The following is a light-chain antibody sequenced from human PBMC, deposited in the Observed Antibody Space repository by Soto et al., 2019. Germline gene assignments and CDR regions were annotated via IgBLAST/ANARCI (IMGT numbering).Light chain of an antibody. CDR3: YSYAGGDTYYV. CDR1: SSDVENYNL. CDR2: EVS. Sequence: QWALTQPASVSGSPGQSITISCTGTSSDVENYNLVSWYQQRPCKAPKLMIYEVSKRPSGVSSRFSGSKSGNTASLTISGLQAEDEADYYCYSYAGGDTYYVFGTGTKVTVL. V-gene: IGLV2-23*02. J-gene: IGLJ1*01.